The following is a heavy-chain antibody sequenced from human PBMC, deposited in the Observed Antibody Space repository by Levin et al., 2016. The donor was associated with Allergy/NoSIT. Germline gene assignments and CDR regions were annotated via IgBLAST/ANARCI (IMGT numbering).Heavy chain of an antibody. V-gene: IGHV3-21*01. Sequence: GGSLRLSCVASGFTFRTSSMNWVRQAPGKGLEWVSSISSSSRYIYYADSVKGRFTISRDNAENSLYLQMSSLTDDDTAVYYCGRPYSSSWPPSAMDVWGQGTTVIVSS. CDR3: GRPYSSSWPPSAMDV. D-gene: IGHD6-13*01. CDR2: ISSSSRYI. CDR1: GFTFRTSS. J-gene: IGHJ6*02.